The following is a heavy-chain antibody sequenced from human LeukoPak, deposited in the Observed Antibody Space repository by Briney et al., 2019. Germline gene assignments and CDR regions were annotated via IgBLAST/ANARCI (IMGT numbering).Heavy chain of an antibody. Sequence: GGSLRLSCAASGFTVSSNYMSWVRQAPGKGLEWVSVIYSGGSTYYADSVKGRFTISRDNSKNTLYLQMNSLRAEDTAVYYCARDPPSRYCSSTSCAWGQGTLVTVSS. V-gene: IGHV3-53*01. CDR2: IYSGGST. CDR1: GFTVSSNY. CDR3: ARDPPSRYCSSTSCA. J-gene: IGHJ5*02. D-gene: IGHD2-2*01.